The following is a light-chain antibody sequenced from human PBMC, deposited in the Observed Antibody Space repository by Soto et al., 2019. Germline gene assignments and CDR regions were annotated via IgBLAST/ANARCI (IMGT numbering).Light chain of an antibody. Sequence: EIQMTKYPSTLSASVGDRVTITCRASQSISSWLAWYQQKPGKAPKLLICKASTLESGVPSRFSGSGSGTEFTLTISSLQPDDLATYYCQQYNNYFWAFGQGTKVYIK. J-gene: IGKJ1*01. CDR1: QSISSW. V-gene: IGKV1-5*03. CDR3: QQYNNYFWA. CDR2: KAS.